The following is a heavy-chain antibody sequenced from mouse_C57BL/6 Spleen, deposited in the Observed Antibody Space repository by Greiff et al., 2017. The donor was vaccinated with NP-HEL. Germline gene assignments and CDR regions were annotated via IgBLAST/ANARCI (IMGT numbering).Heavy chain of an antibody. CDR3: ARPGTTLAY. Sequence: VQLQQPGAELVKPGASVKLSCKASGYTFTSYWMQWVKQRPGQGLEWIGEIDPSDSYTNYNQKFKGKATLTVDTSSSTAYMQLSSLTSEDSAVYYCARPGTTLAYWGQGTLVTVAA. J-gene: IGHJ3*01. V-gene: IGHV1-50*01. CDR1: GYTFTSYW. D-gene: IGHD4-1*01. CDR2: IDPSDSYT.